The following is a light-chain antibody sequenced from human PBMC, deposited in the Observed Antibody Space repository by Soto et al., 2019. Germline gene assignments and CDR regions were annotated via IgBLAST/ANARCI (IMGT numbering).Light chain of an antibody. V-gene: IGKV1-27*01. Sequence: DIQLTQYPTSLSASVGDRVTITCRVSQGISSYLNWYRQKPGKVPKILIYSASNLQSGVPSRFSGSGSGTDFTLTISSLQSEDFAVYYCQQYNNWPRTFGQGTKADIK. CDR3: QQYNNWPRT. CDR2: SAS. CDR1: QGISSY. J-gene: IGKJ1*01.